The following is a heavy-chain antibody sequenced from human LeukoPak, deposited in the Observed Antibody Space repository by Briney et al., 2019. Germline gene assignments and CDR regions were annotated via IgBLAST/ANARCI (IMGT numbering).Heavy chain of an antibody. CDR3: AKVFRDGYNYPFDY. D-gene: IGHD5-24*01. V-gene: IGHV3-23*01. CDR1: GFTFSNYA. Sequence: GGSLRLSCAASGFTFSNYAMNWVRQAPGKGLEWVSTIGSSGGSTYYADSVKGRFTISRDNSRNTLYLQMNSLRAEDTAVYYCAKVFRDGYNYPFDYWGQGTLVTVSS. CDR2: IGSSGGST. J-gene: IGHJ4*02.